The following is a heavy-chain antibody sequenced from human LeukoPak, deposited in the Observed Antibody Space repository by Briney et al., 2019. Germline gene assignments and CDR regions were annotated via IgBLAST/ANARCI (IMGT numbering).Heavy chain of an antibody. CDR1: SYSISSGHY. CDR2: IYHSGST. D-gene: IGHD1-1*01. CDR3: ARARRANPTSASDI. Sequence: PSETLSLTCTVSSYSISSGHYWGRIRQPPGKGQEWIGSIYHSGSTYYNPSLKSRVAISIDTSKNQFSLKLSSVTAADTAVYYCARARRANPTSASDIWGQGTVVTVSS. J-gene: IGHJ3*02. V-gene: IGHV4-38-2*02.